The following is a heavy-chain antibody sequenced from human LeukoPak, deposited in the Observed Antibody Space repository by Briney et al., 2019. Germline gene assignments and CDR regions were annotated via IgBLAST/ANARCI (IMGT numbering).Heavy chain of an antibody. CDR1: GGSISTYY. Sequence: SETLSLTCTVSGGSISTYYWSWIWQSPGKGLEWIGYIYYTGSTNFNPSLKSQFAISLDTSRNQFSLKVSSVTAADTAVYYCARERPRSITTVTYFDSWGQGILVTVSS. CDR2: IYYTGST. J-gene: IGHJ4*02. CDR3: ARERPRSITTVTYFDS. V-gene: IGHV4-59*01. D-gene: IGHD4-17*01.